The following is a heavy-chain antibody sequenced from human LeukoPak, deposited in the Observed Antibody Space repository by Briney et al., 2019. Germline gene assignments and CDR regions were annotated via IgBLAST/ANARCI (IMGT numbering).Heavy chain of an antibody. J-gene: IGHJ4*02. CDR1: GFTVSSNY. CDR2: IYSGGST. Sequence: GGSLRLSCAASGFTVSSNYMSWVRQAPGKGLEWVSVIYSGGSTYYADSVKGRFTISRDNSKNTLYLQMNSLRADDTAVYYCAKDLLDQDYGDYYFDYWGQGTLVTVSS. D-gene: IGHD4-17*01. V-gene: IGHV3-66*01. CDR3: AKDLLDQDYGDYYFDY.